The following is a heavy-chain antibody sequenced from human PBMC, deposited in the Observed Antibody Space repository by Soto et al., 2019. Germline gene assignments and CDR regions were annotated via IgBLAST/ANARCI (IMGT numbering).Heavy chain of an antibody. V-gene: IGHV3-30*18. D-gene: IGHD2-2*01. Sequence: GGSLRLSCAASGFTFSSYGMHWVRQAPGKGLEWVAVISYDGSNKYYADSVKGRFTISRDNSKNTLYLQMNSLRAEDTAVYYCAKLGGSSTSSNDAFDIWGQGTMVTVSS. CDR1: GFTFSSYG. CDR2: ISYDGSNK. CDR3: AKLGGSSTSSNDAFDI. J-gene: IGHJ3*02.